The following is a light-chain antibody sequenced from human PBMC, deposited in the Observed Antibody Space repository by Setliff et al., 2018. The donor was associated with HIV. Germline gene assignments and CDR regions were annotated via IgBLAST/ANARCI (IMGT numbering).Light chain of an antibody. CDR2: EVS. CDR1: SSDVGSYNL. CDR3: CSHAGSSTYV. V-gene: IGLV2-23*02. J-gene: IGLJ1*01. Sequence: QSALTQPAPMSGSPGQSITISCTGTSSDVGSYNLVSWYQQHPGKAPKFMIYEVSKRPSGVSNRFSGSKSGNTASLTISGLQAEDEADYYCCSHAGSSTYVFGTGTKVTVL.